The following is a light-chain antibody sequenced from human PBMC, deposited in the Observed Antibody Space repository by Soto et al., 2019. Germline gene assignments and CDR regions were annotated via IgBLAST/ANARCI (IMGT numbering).Light chain of an antibody. CDR2: DVS. Sequence: QSVLTQPPSASGSPGQSVTISCTGTSSDVGGYNYVSWYQQHPGKAPKLMIYDVSKRPSGVPARFSGSKSGNTASLTVSGVQAEDEADYYCSSYAGTHIVFGTGTKLTVL. J-gene: IGLJ1*01. CDR3: SSYAGTHIV. V-gene: IGLV2-8*01. CDR1: SSDVGGYNY.